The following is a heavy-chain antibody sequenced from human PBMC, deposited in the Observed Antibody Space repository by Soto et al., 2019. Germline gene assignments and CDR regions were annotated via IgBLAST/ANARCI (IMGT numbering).Heavy chain of an antibody. Sequence: QITLKESGPTLVKPTQTLTLTCTFSGFSLSTSGVDVGWIRQPPGKALEWLALIYWDDDKRYSPSLKSRLTITKDTSKNQVVLTMTNMDPVDTATYYSARPGIAVYYFDYWGQGTLVTVSS. CDR1: GFSLSTSGVD. CDR2: IYWDDDK. J-gene: IGHJ4*02. V-gene: IGHV2-5*02. CDR3: ARPGIAVYYFDY. D-gene: IGHD6-19*01.